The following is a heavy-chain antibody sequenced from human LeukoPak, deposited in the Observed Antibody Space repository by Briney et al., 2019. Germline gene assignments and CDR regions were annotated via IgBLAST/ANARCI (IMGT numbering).Heavy chain of an antibody. CDR3: AKVRYSSGPDTYYFDY. CDR1: GFTFSSYG. Sequence: GGSLRLSCAASGFTFSSYGMHWVRQAPGKGLGWVAFIRYDGSNKYYADSVKGRFTISRDNSKNTLYLQMNSLRAEDTAVYYCAKVRYSSGPDTYYFDYWGQGTLVTVSS. V-gene: IGHV3-30*02. CDR2: IRYDGSNK. D-gene: IGHD6-19*01. J-gene: IGHJ4*02.